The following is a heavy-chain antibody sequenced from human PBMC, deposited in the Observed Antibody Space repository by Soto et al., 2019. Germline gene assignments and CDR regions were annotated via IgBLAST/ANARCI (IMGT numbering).Heavy chain of an antibody. CDR1: GFTFSSYA. Sequence: GGSLRLSCAASGFTFSSYAMSWVRQAPGKGLEWVSAISGSGGSTYYADSVKGRFTISRDNSKNTLYLQMNSLRAEDTAVYYCAKDPFIVSAVTARSDAFDIWGQGTMVTVSS. CDR2: ISGSGGST. D-gene: IGHD2-21*02. V-gene: IGHV3-23*01. CDR3: AKDPFIVSAVTARSDAFDI. J-gene: IGHJ3*02.